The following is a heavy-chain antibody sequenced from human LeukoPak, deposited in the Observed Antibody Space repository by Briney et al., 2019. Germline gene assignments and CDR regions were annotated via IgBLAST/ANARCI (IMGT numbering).Heavy chain of an antibody. CDR1: RFTFSSYA. CDR3: ARDPTRYSGTYVAYHYYGLDV. CDR2: ISYDVSNK. D-gene: IGHD1-26*01. V-gene: IGHV3-30-3*01. Sequence: PGGSLRLSCAASRFTFSSYAMHWVRQAPGKGLEWVSVISYDVSNKYYADSVKGRLTISGDNSKNTLYLHMNSLRGDDTAVYYCARDPTRYSGTYVAYHYYGLDVWGQGTTVTVSS. J-gene: IGHJ6*02.